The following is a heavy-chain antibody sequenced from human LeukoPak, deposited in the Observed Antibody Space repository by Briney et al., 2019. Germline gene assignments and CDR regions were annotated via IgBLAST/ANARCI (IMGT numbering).Heavy chain of an antibody. Sequence: SGGSLRLSCAASGFTFSSYSMNWVRQAPGKGLEWVSSISISSSYIYYADSVKGRVTISRDNAKNTLYLQMNSLRAEDTAVYFCARGRSGYCSTTSCSRPPDYWGQGTLVTVSS. CDR1: GFTFSSYS. D-gene: IGHD2-2*03. V-gene: IGHV3-21*01. CDR2: ISISSSYI. CDR3: ARGRSGYCSTTSCSRPPDY. J-gene: IGHJ4*02.